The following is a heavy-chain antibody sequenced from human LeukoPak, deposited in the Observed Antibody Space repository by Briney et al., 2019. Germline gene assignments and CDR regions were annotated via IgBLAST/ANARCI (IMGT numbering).Heavy chain of an antibody. CDR2: ISYDGSNK. Sequence: GRSLRLSCAASGFTFSSYAMPWVRQAPGKGLEWVAVISYDGSNKYYADSVKGRFTTSRDNSKNTLYLQMNSLRAEDTAVYYCASGYCSSTSCYNYAFDIWGQGTMVTVSS. J-gene: IGHJ3*02. CDR1: GFTFSSYA. D-gene: IGHD2-2*02. CDR3: ASGYCSSTSCYNYAFDI. V-gene: IGHV3-30-3*01.